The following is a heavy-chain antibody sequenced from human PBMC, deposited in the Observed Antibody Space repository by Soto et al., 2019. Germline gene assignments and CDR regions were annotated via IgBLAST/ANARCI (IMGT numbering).Heavy chain of an antibody. J-gene: IGHJ4*02. Sequence: SETLALPCDVNGVSFSGHYWTWIRQPPGTGLEWIGEINHSGSTNYNPSLKSRVTISVDTSKNQFSLKLTSVTAADTAVYYCARDKITGLFDYWGQGTLVTVS. CDR2: INHSGST. V-gene: IGHV4-34*01. CDR3: ARDKITGLFDY. D-gene: IGHD2-8*02. CDR1: GVSFSGHY.